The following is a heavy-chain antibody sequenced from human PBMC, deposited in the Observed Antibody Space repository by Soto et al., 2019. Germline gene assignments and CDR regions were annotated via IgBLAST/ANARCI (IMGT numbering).Heavy chain of an antibody. CDR2: MKPNSGNT. D-gene: IGHD6-13*01. J-gene: IGHJ6*02. Sequence: QVQLVQSGAEVKKPGASVKVSCKASGYTFTSYDINWVRQATGQGLEWMGWMKPNSGNTGYEQKFQCRVTITRNTSIITAYIELSSLRSEDTAVYYCERGAIRDSSSLSYYYYGMYVWGQGTTLTVSS. CDR1: GYTFTSYD. V-gene: IGHV1-8*01. CDR3: ERGAIRDSSSLSYYYYGMYV.